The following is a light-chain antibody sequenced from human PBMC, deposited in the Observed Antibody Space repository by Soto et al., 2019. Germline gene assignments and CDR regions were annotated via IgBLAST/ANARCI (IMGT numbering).Light chain of an antibody. V-gene: IGKV1-5*03. CDR1: QSISTW. J-gene: IGKJ4*01. Sequence: DIQMTQSPSTLSASVGDRVTITCRASQSISTWLAWYQQKPGKAPKLLIYKASSLEGGVPSRFSGSRSGTEFNITISSLQPDDFATYYCQQYNTCPLTFGGGTTVEIK. CDR3: QQYNTCPLT. CDR2: KAS.